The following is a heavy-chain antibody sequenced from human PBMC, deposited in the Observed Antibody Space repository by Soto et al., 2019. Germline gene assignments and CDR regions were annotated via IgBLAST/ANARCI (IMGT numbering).Heavy chain of an antibody. CDR2: ISRSGSVI. CDR1: GFTFSDYF. D-gene: IGHD1-1*01. Sequence: QVRLVESGGGLVKPGGSLRLSCVASGFTFSDYFMTWIRQTPGKGLEWISHISRSGSVIYYADSVKGRFTISRDNDRKVLYLQMNSLRAEDTGVYYCAREKINWNYFDFWGQGDLVAVSS. CDR3: AREKINWNYFDF. J-gene: IGHJ4*02. V-gene: IGHV3-11*01.